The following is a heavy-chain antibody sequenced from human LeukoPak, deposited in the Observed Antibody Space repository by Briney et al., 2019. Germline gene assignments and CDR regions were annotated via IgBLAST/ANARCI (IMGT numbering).Heavy chain of an antibody. D-gene: IGHD4-17*01. CDR1: GFTFNTYS. CDR2: IGSVSTYM. CDR3: TTDLRGGGY. V-gene: IGHV3-21*01. J-gene: IGHJ4*02. Sequence: GGSLRLSCAGSGFTFNTYSMNWVRQAPGKGLEWVSSIGSVSTYMFYADSVKGRFTVSRDNAKNSLYLQMNSLRAEDTGFYYCTTDLRGGGYWGRGTLVTVSS.